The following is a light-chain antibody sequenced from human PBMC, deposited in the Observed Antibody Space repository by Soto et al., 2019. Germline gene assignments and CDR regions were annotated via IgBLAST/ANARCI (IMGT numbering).Light chain of an antibody. CDR2: AES. J-gene: IGKJ1*01. V-gene: IGKV1-6*01. Sequence: AIQMTQSPSSLSASVGDRVTITCRASQGIRNDLGWYQQKPGKAPKLLLYAESRLQRGVPSRVIGSGAGTDFTLTISSMQPEDFATYYCLQDYKSPRTFGQGTNVDIK. CDR1: QGIRND. CDR3: LQDYKSPRT.